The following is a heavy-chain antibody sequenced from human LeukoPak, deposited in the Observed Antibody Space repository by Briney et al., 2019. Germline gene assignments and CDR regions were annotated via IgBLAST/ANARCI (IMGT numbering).Heavy chain of an antibody. Sequence: GASVRVSCKASGYTFSDFGISWVRQAPGQGLEWMGWISAHNGDTKYAQNLQDRVIMSRDTSTTTAYMELRSLRSDDTAIYYCARDGGLYYGSGTFVGVWGQGTLVTVSS. CDR2: ISAHNGDT. J-gene: IGHJ1*01. CDR3: ARDGGLYYGSGTFVGV. CDR1: GYTFSDFG. V-gene: IGHV1-18*01. D-gene: IGHD3-10*01.